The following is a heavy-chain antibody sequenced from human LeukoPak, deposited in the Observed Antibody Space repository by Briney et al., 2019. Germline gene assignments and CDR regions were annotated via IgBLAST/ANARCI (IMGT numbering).Heavy chain of an antibody. Sequence: GGSLRLSCAASGFTFSSYGMHWVHQAPGKGLEWVAVISYDGSNKYYADSVKGRFTISRDNSKNTLYLQMNSLRAEDTAVYYCAAGEWLVLFYWGQGTLVTVSS. CDR1: GFTFSSYG. J-gene: IGHJ4*02. CDR2: ISYDGSNK. D-gene: IGHD6-19*01. CDR3: AAGEWLVLFY. V-gene: IGHV3-30*03.